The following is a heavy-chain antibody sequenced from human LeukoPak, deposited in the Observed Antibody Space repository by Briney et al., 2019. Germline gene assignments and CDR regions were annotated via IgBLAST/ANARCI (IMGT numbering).Heavy chain of an antibody. CDR1: GFTFSSYW. CDR2: ISYDGSNK. J-gene: IGHJ4*02. V-gene: IGHV3-30-3*01. CDR3: AREPPRRALDY. Sequence: GGSLRLSCAASGFTFSSYWMSWVRQAPGKGLEWVAVISYDGSNKYYADSVKGRFTISRDNSKNTLYLQMNSLRAEDTAVYYCAREPPRRALDYWGQGTLVTVSS.